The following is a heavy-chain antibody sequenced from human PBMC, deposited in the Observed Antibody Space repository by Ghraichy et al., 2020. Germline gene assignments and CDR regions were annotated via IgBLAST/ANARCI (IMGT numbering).Heavy chain of an antibody. CDR3: ARHRAIAAAGTSNSAYYYYGMDV. CDR1: GFTFSSYS. Sequence: GSLRLSCAASGFTFSSYSMNWVRQAPGKGLEWVSSISSSSYIYYADSVKGRFTISRDNAKNSLYLQMNSLRAEDTAVYYCARHRAIAAAGTSNSAYYYYGMDVWGQGTTVTVSS. J-gene: IGHJ6*02. V-gene: IGHV3-21*01. D-gene: IGHD6-13*01. CDR2: ISSSSYI.